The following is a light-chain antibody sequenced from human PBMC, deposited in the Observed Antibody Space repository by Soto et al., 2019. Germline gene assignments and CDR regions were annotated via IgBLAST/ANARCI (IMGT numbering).Light chain of an antibody. V-gene: IGKV1-5*01. CDR1: QSINR. CDR3: QQYNSYPLT. CDR2: DAS. Sequence: DIQMTQSPSTLSASVGDRVTITCRASQSINRLAWHQQKPGKAPKLLIYDASSLESGVPSRFSGSGSGTEFALTFSSLQPDDFATYYCQQYNSYPLTFGGGTKVEIK. J-gene: IGKJ4*01.